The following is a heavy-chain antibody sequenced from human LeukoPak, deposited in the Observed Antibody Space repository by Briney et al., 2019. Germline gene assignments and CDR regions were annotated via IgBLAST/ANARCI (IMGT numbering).Heavy chain of an antibody. V-gene: IGHV4-59*12. J-gene: IGHJ4*02. CDR3: ARLIMAVAGPEPNFDY. CDR2: IYHSGST. CDR1: GDSIGSYF. Sequence: PSETLSLTCTVSGDSIGSYFWSWIRQSPGKGLEWIGHIYHSGSTNYNPSLKSRVTISIDTSKNQFSLKLSSVTAADTAVYYCARLIMAVAGPEPNFDYWGQGTLVTVSS. D-gene: IGHD6-19*01.